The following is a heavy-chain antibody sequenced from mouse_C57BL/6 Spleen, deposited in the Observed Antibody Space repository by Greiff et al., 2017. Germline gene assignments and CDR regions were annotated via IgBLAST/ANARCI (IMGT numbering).Heavy chain of an antibody. V-gene: IGHV5-17*01. Sequence: EVQLQQSGGGLVKPGGSLKLSCAASGFTFSDYGMHWVRQAPEKGLEWVAYISSGSSTIYYADTVKGRFTISRDNAKNTLFLQMTSLRSEDTAMYYCARPTVVADYYAMDYWGQGTSVTVSS. D-gene: IGHD1-1*01. CDR1: GFTFSDYG. J-gene: IGHJ4*01. CDR3: ARPTVVADYYAMDY. CDR2: ISSGSSTI.